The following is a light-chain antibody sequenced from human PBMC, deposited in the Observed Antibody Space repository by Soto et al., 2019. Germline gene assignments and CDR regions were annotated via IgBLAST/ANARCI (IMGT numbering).Light chain of an antibody. CDR3: QSYDSSLSGSV. Sequence: QSVLTQPPSVSGAPGQRVTISCTGSSSNIGAGYDVQWYQQLPGEAPKLLIYANSNRPSGVPDRFSGSKSGTSASLAITGLQAEDEADYYCQSYDSSLSGSVFGGGTKVTVL. V-gene: IGLV1-40*01. CDR1: SSNIGAGYD. J-gene: IGLJ2*01. CDR2: ANS.